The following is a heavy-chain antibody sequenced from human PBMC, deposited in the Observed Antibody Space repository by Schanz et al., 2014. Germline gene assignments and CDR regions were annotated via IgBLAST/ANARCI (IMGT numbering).Heavy chain of an antibody. CDR2: ISVYNHNK. CDR1: GYIFINSG. D-gene: IGHD3-3*01. V-gene: IGHV1-18*01. J-gene: IGHJ4*02. Sequence: QVQLVQSGAEVKKPGASVRVSCKASGYIFINSGISWVRQAPGQGLEWMGWISVYNHNKEYDQKFQGRVTMTTDASSSTAYMALTDLRSDETTVYYCARERRFFGRDALNYFDSWGQGTLGTVSS. CDR3: ARERRFFGRDALNYFDS.